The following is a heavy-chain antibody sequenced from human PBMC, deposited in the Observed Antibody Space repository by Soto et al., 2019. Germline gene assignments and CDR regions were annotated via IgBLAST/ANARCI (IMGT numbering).Heavy chain of an antibody. Sequence: GGSMRLSCAASGFTFSSYAMSWVRQAPGKGLEWVSGLSGSGGGTYADSVKGRFIISRANSKKTLYLQMTSLRAEDTAVYYCAKGWPRGSSGWYGPFDYWGQGSLVTVSP. CDR2: LSGSGGGT. CDR1: GFTFSSYA. CDR3: AKGWPRGSSGWYGPFDY. D-gene: IGHD6-19*01. V-gene: IGHV3-23*01. J-gene: IGHJ4*02.